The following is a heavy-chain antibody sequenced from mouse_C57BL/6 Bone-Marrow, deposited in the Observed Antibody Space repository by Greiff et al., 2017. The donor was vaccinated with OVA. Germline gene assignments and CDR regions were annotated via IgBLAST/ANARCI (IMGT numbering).Heavy chain of an antibody. CDR3: TIYGSSPWFAY. J-gene: IGHJ3*01. D-gene: IGHD1-1*01. V-gene: IGHV14-1*01. CDR1: GFNIKDYY. CDR2: IDPEDGDT. Sequence: VQLQQSGAELVRPGASVKLSCTASGFNIKDYYMHWVKQRPEQGLEWIGRIDPEDGDTEYAPKFQGKATMTADTSSNTAYLPLSSLTSEDTAVYYCTIYGSSPWFAYWGQGTLVTVSA.